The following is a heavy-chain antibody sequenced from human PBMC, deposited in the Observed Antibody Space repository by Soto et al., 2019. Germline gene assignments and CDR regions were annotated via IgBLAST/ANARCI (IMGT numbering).Heavy chain of an antibody. CDR1: GFTFDDYA. J-gene: IGHJ4*02. CDR2: ISWNSGNL. V-gene: IGHV3-9*01. D-gene: IGHD4-17*01. Sequence: EVQLVESGGGLVQPGRSLSLSCAASGFTFDDYAMHWVRQGPGKGLEWVSSISWNSGNLGYPDSVKGRFTISRDNAKNSLYLQMNSLRCEDTALYYCAKGASTTVFAFNDYWGQGTLVTVSS. CDR3: AKGASTTVFAFNDY.